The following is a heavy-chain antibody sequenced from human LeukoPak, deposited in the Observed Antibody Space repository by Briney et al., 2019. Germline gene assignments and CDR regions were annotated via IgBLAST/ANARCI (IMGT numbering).Heavy chain of an antibody. CDR1: GLSFSSYT. Sequence: GGSLRLSCAPSGLSFSSYTIHWVRQAPGKGLEWVSSISSTSGYIHYADSVKGRFTISRDNAKNSLYLQMNSLRDEDTAVYYCASFGYCSSTSCRAHAFDIWGQGTMVTVSS. V-gene: IGHV3-21*01. CDR3: ASFGYCSSTSCRAHAFDI. D-gene: IGHD2-2*03. CDR2: ISSTSGYI. J-gene: IGHJ3*02.